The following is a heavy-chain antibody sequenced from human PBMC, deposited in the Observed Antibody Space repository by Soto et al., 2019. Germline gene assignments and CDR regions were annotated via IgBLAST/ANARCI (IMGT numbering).Heavy chain of an antibody. CDR3: VREANYFDY. CDR1: GYTFTSYG. CDR2: ISAYNGNK. J-gene: IGHJ4*02. Sequence: QVQLVQSGAEVKKPGASVKVSCKASGYTFTSYGISWVRQAPGQGLEWMGWISAYNGNKKYGQKVQGRVTMTTDTHARTGYMELRRLSSDDAAVYYFVREANYFDYWGEGALVTVSS. D-gene: IGHD5-12*01. V-gene: IGHV1-18*01.